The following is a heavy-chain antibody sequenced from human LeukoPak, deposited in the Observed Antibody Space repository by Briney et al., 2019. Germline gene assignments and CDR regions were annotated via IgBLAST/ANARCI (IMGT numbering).Heavy chain of an antibody. V-gene: IGHV4-59*08. CDR1: GCTISSYY. CDR2: IYYSGNT. CDR3: TRRKDVHHFWSGYGY. Sequence: SETLSLTSTVSGCTISSYYWIWIPPPPGKGLEWIGYIYYSGNTNYNPARKTRVTISVNTTKNQFSLKLSSVTAADTAVYYCTRRKDVHHFWSGYGYWGQGTLVTVSS. D-gene: IGHD3-3*02. J-gene: IGHJ4*02.